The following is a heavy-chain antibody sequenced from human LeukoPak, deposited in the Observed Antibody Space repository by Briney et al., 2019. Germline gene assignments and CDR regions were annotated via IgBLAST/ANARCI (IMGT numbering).Heavy chain of an antibody. J-gene: IGHJ4*02. Sequence: GGCLRLSCAASGFTFSSFPMRWVRDAPGKGREWVSGISGRGGSTYYADSVKGRFTISRDNAKNTLYLQMNSLRAEDTAVYYCARGYSYDCEYWGQGTLVTVSS. CDR3: ARGYSYDCEY. CDR2: ISGRGGST. V-gene: IGHV3-23*01. CDR1: GFTFSSFP. D-gene: IGHD1-26*01.